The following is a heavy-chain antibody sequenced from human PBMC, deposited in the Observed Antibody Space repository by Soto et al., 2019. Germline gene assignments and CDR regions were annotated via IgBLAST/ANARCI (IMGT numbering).Heavy chain of an antibody. CDR2: ISYDGSNK. J-gene: IGHJ6*02. CDR3: AKVHSSSSPHYYGMDV. Sequence: GSLRLSCAVSGFTFSSYAMHWVRQAPGKGLEWVAVISYDGSNKYYADSVKGRFTISRDNSKNTLYLQMNSLRAEDTAVYYCAKVHSSSSPHYYGMDVWGQGTTVNV. D-gene: IGHD6-6*01. V-gene: IGHV3-30*18. CDR1: GFTFSSYA.